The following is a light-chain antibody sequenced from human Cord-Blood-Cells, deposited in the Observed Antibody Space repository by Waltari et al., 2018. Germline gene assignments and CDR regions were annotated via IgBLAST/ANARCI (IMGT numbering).Light chain of an antibody. J-gene: IGLJ1*01. CDR3: SSYTSSSTLYV. Sequence: QSALTQPASVSGSPGQSITISCTGTSSDVGGYNYVPWYQQHPGKAPKLMIYDVSHRPSGVSNRVSGSKADNTHSLTISGLQAEDEADYYCSSYTSSSTLYVFVTGTKVAV. CDR2: DVS. CDR1: SSDVGGYNY. V-gene: IGLV2-14*01.